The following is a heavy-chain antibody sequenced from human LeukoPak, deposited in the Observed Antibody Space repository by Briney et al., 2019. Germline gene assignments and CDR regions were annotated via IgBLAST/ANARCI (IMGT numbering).Heavy chain of an antibody. CDR3: AEGSMWYGS. D-gene: IGHD6-13*01. J-gene: IGHJ5*02. CDR2: HHHSGST. CDR1: GASIRSYY. V-gene: IGHV4-59*01. Sequence: PSETLSLTCTVSGASIRSYYWSWIRQPPGKGLEWIGYHHHSGSTNYNPSLNSRVTISVDTSKNQFSLKLTSVTAADTAVYYCAEGSMWYGSWGQGTLVTVSS.